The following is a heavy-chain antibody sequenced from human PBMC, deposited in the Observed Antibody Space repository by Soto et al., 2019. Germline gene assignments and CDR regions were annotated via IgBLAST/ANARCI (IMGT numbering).Heavy chain of an antibody. D-gene: IGHD6-19*01. CDR2: INHNGST. V-gene: IGHV4-34*01. Sequence: QVQLQQWGAGLLKPSETLSLTCAIYGGSFSNYYWNWIRQPPGKGLEWMGKINHNGSTNYSPSLRSRLTISADTSKSQFSLKLISVTAADTAVYFCGRGRGYSNAWGSYYSGMDVWGQGTTVTVSS. CDR3: GRGRGYSNAWGSYYSGMDV. CDR1: GGSFSNYY. J-gene: IGHJ6*02.